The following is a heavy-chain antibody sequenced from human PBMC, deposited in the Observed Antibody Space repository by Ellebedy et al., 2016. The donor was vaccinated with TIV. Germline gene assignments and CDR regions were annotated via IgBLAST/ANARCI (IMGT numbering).Heavy chain of an antibody. J-gene: IGHJ4*02. Sequence: GESLKISCVASGFTFSNYNMNWVRQSPGKGLEWVSSIRSTGSDKYYAESVKGRFTISRDNAQNKLFLQMKSLRVEDTAVYYCARGWSTPDSWGQGTLVIVSS. CDR2: IRSTGSDK. D-gene: IGHD2-15*01. CDR3: ARGWSTPDS. V-gene: IGHV3-21*06. CDR1: GFTFSNYN.